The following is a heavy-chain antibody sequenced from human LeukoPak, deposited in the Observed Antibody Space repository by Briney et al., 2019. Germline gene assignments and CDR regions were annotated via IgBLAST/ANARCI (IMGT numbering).Heavy chain of an antibody. V-gene: IGHV3-7*04. Sequence: GGSLRLSCAASGFTFSSYGMHWVRQAPGKGLEWVANIKQDGSEKYYVDSVKGRFTISRDNAKNSLYLQMNSLRAEDTAVYYCARVSTVVNLRGYFDYWGQGTLVTVSS. CDR1: GFTFSSYG. CDR3: ARVSTVVNLRGYFDY. D-gene: IGHD2-15*01. CDR2: IKQDGSEK. J-gene: IGHJ4*02.